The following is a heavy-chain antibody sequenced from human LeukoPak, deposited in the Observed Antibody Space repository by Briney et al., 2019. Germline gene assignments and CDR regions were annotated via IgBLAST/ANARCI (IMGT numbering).Heavy chain of an antibody. V-gene: IGHV3-23*01. D-gene: IGHD1-14*01. J-gene: IGHJ4*02. CDR1: GFTFSSYA. CDR3: AKNFPGRPFDY. CDR2: FGTGVDDT. Sequence: GGSLRLSCAASGFTFSSYAMSWVRQAPGKGLEWLSTFGTGVDDTYYADSVKGRFINSRDNSKNTLYLQINSLRVEDTAIYYCAKNFPGRPFDYWGQGALVTVSP.